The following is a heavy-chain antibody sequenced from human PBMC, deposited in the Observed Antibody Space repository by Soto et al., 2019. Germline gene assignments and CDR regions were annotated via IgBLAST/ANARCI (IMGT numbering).Heavy chain of an antibody. CDR3: TTGYCSGGSCYLRAHYYYGMDV. CDR2: IKSKTDGGTT. V-gene: IGHV3-15*07. J-gene: IGHJ6*02. Sequence: KPGGSLSLSCAASGFTFSNAWMNWVRQAPGKGLEWVGRIKSKTDGGTTDYAAPVKGRFTISRDDSKNTLYLQKNSLKTEDTAVYYCTTGYCSGGSCYLRAHYYYGMDVWGQGTTVTVSS. CDR1: GFTFSNAW. D-gene: IGHD2-15*01.